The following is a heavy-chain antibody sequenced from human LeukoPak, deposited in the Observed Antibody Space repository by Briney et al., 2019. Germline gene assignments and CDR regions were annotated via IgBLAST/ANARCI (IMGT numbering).Heavy chain of an antibody. CDR1: GGTFSSYA. J-gene: IGHJ4*02. CDR3: ARGVICSGGSCYSTYYFDY. D-gene: IGHD2-15*01. Sequence: AASVKVSCKASGGTFSSYAISWVRQAPGQGLEWMGGIIPIFGTANYAQKFQGRVTITTDESTSTAYMELSSLRSEDTAVYYCARGVICSGGSCYSTYYFDYWGQGTLVTVYS. CDR2: IIPIFGTA. V-gene: IGHV1-69*05.